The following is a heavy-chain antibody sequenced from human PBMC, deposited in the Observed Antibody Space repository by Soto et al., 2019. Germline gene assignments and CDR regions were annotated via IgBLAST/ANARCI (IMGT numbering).Heavy chain of an antibody. CDR2: LKRDIGTT. CDR3: ARGWFYSYSGSPDVDYCFDP. D-gene: IGHD1-26*01. Sequence: ASVTVSCKYCGYTFTSSDIPRVRPPTGLGLERMGWLKRDIGTTACAQRFQGRVTLPGVTSRNTAYMELSSLRSEDTAVYYCARGWFYSYSGSPDVDYCFDPWGQGTLVTVSS. CDR1: GYTFTSSD. J-gene: IGHJ5*02. V-gene: IGHV1-8*02.